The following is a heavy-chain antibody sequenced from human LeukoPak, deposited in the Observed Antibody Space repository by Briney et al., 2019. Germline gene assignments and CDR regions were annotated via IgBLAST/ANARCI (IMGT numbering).Heavy chain of an antibody. D-gene: IGHD3-22*01. CDR3: ARALDYYDSSLRI. CDR2: FDPEDGET. Sequence: ASVKVSCKVSGYTLTELSMHWVRQAPGKGLEWMGGFDPEDGETIYAQKFQGRVTITTDESTSTAYMELSSLRSEDTAVYYCARALDYYDSSLRIWGQGTMVTVSS. V-gene: IGHV1-24*01. CDR1: GYTLTELS. J-gene: IGHJ3*02.